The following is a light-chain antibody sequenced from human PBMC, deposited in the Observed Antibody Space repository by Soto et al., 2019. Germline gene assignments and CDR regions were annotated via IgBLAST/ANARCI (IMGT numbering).Light chain of an antibody. Sequence: ALTQPASVSGSPGQSITISCTGTSSDVCGYNYVSWYQHHPGKAPKLMIFDVSNRPSGVSNRFSGSKSGNTASLTISGLQPEDEADYYCSSYTTSNTRQIVFGTGTKVTVL. CDR1: SSDVCGYNY. CDR3: SSYTTSNTRQIV. J-gene: IGLJ1*01. V-gene: IGLV2-14*03. CDR2: DVS.